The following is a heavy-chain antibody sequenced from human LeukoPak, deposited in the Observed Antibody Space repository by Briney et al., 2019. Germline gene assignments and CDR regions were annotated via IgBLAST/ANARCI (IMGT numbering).Heavy chain of an antibody. CDR1: GFTFSNAC. Sequence: GGSLRLSCTASGFTFSNACMSWVRQAPGKGLEWVGCIKSKTDGGTTDYAAPVKGRFTISRDDSKNTLYLQMNSLKTEHTAVYYCRFWSGYARDYWGQGTLVTVSS. J-gene: IGHJ4*02. CDR3: RFWSGYARDY. CDR2: IKSKTDGGTT. D-gene: IGHD3-3*01. V-gene: IGHV3-15*01.